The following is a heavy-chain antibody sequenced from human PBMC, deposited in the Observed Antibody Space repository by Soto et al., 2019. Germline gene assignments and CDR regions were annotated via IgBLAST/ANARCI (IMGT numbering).Heavy chain of an antibody. D-gene: IGHD3-9*01. Sequence: EVQLLESGGGLVQPGGSLRLSCAASGFTFSSYAMSWVRQAPGKGLEWVSAISGSGGSTYYADSVKGRFTISRDNSKNTLYLQMNSLRAEDTAVYYCAKVDRGLRYFDWSHFDYWGQGTLVTVSS. J-gene: IGHJ4*02. CDR1: GFTFSSYA. V-gene: IGHV3-23*01. CDR3: AKVDRGLRYFDWSHFDY. CDR2: ISGSGGST.